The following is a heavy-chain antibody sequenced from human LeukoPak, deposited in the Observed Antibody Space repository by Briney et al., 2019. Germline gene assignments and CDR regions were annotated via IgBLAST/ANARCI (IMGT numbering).Heavy chain of an antibody. CDR3: ARDLVDTAMGFYYYYGMDV. CDR1: GFPFNNYA. Sequence: GGSLRLSCAASGFPFNNYAMSWVRQAPGKGLEWVSVIYSGGSTYYADSVKGRFTISRDNSKNTLYLQMNSLRAEDTAVYYCARDLVDTAMGFYYYYGMDVWGQGTTVTVSS. D-gene: IGHD5-18*01. V-gene: IGHV3-53*01. J-gene: IGHJ6*02. CDR2: IYSGGST.